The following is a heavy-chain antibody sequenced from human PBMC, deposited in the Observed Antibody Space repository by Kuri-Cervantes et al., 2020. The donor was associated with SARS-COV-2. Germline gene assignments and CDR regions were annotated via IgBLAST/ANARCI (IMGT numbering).Heavy chain of an antibody. D-gene: IGHD2-2*01. CDR2: IWYDGSNK. J-gene: IGHJ5*02. Sequence: GESLKISCAASGFTFSNYGMHWVRQAPGKGLEWVAVIWYDGSNKYYADSVKGRFTISRDNSKNTLYLQMNSLRAEDTAVYYCARDPIRQYQLLDINWFDPWGQGTLVTVSS. V-gene: IGHV3-33*01. CDR3: ARDPIRQYQLLDINWFDP. CDR1: GFTFSNYG.